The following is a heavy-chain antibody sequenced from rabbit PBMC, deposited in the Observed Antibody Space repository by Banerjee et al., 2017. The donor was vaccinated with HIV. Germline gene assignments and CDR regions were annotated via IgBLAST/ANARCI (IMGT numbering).Heavy chain of an antibody. CDR1: GFSFSSSDY. J-gene: IGHJ4*01. Sequence: QSLEESGGGLVQPEGSLALTCKASGFSFSSSDYICWVRQAPGKGLEWIGYIDPIFGSTYYASWVNGRFTISSHNAQNTLYLQLSSLTAADTATYFCVRARPYPFVLWGPGTLVTVS. D-gene: IGHD1-1*01. V-gene: IGHV1S43*01. CDR3: VRARPYPFVL. CDR2: IDPIFGST.